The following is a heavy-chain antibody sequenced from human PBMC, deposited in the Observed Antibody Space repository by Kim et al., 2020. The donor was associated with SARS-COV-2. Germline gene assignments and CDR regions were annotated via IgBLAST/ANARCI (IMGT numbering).Heavy chain of an antibody. D-gene: IGHD3-10*01. J-gene: IGHJ6*02. Sequence: GGSLRLSCAASGFTFSGSAMHWVRQASGKGLEWVGRIRSKANSYATAYAASVKGRFTISRDDSKNTAYLQMNSLKTEDTAVYYCTSSYGSGSYYNFTSYYYYYYGMDVWGQGTTVTVSS. CDR1: GFTFSGSA. V-gene: IGHV3-73*01. CDR2: IRSKANSYAT. CDR3: TSSYGSGSYYNFTSYYYYYYGMDV.